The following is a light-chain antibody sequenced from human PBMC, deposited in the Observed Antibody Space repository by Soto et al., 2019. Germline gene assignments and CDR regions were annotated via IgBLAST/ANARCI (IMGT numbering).Light chain of an antibody. J-gene: IGKJ4*01. V-gene: IGKV3D-7*01. CDR1: QSISSSY. CDR3: QQDYNLPFT. Sequence: ETVITQSPATLSLSPGERATLSCRASQSISSSYLSWYQQRPGQAPRLLIYGASIRATGVPARFSGSGSGADFTLTISSLQPEDFAVYYCQQDYNLPFTFGGGTKVEIK. CDR2: GAS.